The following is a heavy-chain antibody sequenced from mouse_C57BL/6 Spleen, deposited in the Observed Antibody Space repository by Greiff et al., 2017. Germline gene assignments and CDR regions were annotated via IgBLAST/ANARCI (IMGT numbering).Heavy chain of an antibody. D-gene: IGHD2-1*01. Sequence: EVMLVESGEGLVKPGGSLKLSCAASGFTFRSYAMSWVRQTPEKRLEWVAYISSGGDYIYYADTVKGRFTISRDNARNTLYLQMSRLKSEDTAMYYCTRDDDYGNYYAMDYWGQGTSVTVSS. J-gene: IGHJ4*01. CDR3: TRDDDYGNYYAMDY. CDR2: ISSGGDYI. V-gene: IGHV5-9-1*02. CDR1: GFTFRSYA.